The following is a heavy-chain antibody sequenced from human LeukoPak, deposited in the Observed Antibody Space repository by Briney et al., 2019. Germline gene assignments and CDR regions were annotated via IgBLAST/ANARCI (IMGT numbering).Heavy chain of an antibody. V-gene: IGHV4-59*01. CDR3: ANIYSSSWRYFDY. CDR2: SYYSGST. D-gene: IGHD6-13*01. Sequence: SETLSLTCTVSGGSISGYYWTWIRQPPGKTLEWIGYSYYSGSTKYNPSLKSRVTISVDTSNNQFSLNLRSVTAADTAVYYCANIYSSSWRYFDYWGQGNLVTVSS. J-gene: IGHJ4*02. CDR1: GGSISGYY.